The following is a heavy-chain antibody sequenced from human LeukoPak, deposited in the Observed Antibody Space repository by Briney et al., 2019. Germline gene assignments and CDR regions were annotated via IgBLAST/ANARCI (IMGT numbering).Heavy chain of an antibody. V-gene: IGHV3-7*01. CDR1: GFTFSSYW. CDR3: ARWSHYCSGGSCYGRYYYYYYGMDV. J-gene: IGHJ6*02. D-gene: IGHD2-15*01. Sequence: GGSLRLSCAASGFTFSSYWMSWVRQAPGKGLEWVANIKQDGSEKYYVDSVKGRFTISRDNAKNSLYLQMNSLRAEDTAAYYCARWSHYCSGGSCYGRYYYYYYGMDVWGQGTTVTVSS. CDR2: IKQDGSEK.